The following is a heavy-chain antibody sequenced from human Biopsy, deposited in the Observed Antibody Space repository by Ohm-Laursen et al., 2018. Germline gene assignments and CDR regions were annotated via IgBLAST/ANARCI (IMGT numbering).Heavy chain of an antibody. CDR2: IYYSGST. CDR3: ARATNSTGWPYYYFYGMDV. Sequence: GTLFLTCAVSGGPISSDYWSWIRQTPGKGLGWIGYIYYSGSTNYNPSLKSRVTISVDTSKNQFSLRLNSVTAADTAVYYCARATNSTGWPYYYFYGMDVWGQGTTVTVSS. D-gene: IGHD2-2*01. J-gene: IGHJ6*02. CDR1: GGPISSDY. V-gene: IGHV4-59*01.